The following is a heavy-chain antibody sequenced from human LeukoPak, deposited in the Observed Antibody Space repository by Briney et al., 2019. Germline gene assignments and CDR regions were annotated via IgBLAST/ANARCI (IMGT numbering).Heavy chain of an antibody. CDR2: IKSKTDGGTT. CDR3: TTEVYYDSSGYYYVYYFDY. V-gene: IGHV3-15*01. J-gene: IGHJ4*02. D-gene: IGHD3-22*01. CDR1: GFTFSNAW. Sequence: GGSLRLSCAASGFTFSNAWMSWVRQAPGKRLEWVGRIKSKTDGGTTDYAAPVKGRFTISRDDSKNTLYLQMNSLKTEDTAVYYCTTEVYYDSSGYYYVYYFDYWGQGTLVTASS.